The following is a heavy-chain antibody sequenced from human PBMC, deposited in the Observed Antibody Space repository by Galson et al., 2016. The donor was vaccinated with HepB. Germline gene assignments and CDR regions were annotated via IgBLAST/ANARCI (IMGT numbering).Heavy chain of an antibody. CDR1: GFTFSNAW. V-gene: IGHV3-15*01. J-gene: IGHJ4*02. Sequence: SLRLSCAASGFTFSNAWMSWVRQSPGKGLEWVGRIKRKTDGGTTEYAALVKGRFTISRDDSKSTLYLQMNSLKTEDTAVYYCEYHYVWGSYRREIDYWGQGTLVTVSS. D-gene: IGHD3-16*02. CDR3: EYHYVWGSYRREIDY. CDR2: IKRKTDGGTT.